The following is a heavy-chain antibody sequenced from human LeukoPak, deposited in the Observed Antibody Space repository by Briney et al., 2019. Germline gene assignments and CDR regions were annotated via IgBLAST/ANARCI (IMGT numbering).Heavy chain of an antibody. V-gene: IGHV1-18*01. CDR3: ARTNMVFGVNIEQNWFDP. D-gene: IGHD3-3*01. J-gene: IGHJ5*02. Sequence: ASVKVSCKASGYTFTSHGISWVRQAPGQGLVWMGWISAYNGATTYPQTFQGRVTLTTDTSTSIVYMEMRSLRSDDTAIYYCARTNMVFGVNIEQNWFDPWGQGTLVTVSS. CDR1: GYTFTSHG. CDR2: ISAYNGAT.